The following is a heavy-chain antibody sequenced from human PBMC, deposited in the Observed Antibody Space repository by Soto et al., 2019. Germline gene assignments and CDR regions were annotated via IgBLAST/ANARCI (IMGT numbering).Heavy chain of an antibody. D-gene: IGHD2-15*01. Sequence: QVQLVQSGAEVKKPGASVKVSCKASGYTFTSYAMHWVRQAPGQRLEWMGWINAGNGNTKYSQKCQGRVTITRATSASTAYMELSSLRSEDTAVYYCARRSGVAGDDAFDIWGQGTMVTVSS. J-gene: IGHJ3*02. V-gene: IGHV1-3*01. CDR3: ARRSGVAGDDAFDI. CDR1: GYTFTSYA. CDR2: INAGNGNT.